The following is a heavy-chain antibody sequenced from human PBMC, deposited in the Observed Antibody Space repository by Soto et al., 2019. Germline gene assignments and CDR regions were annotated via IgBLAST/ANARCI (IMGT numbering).Heavy chain of an antibody. V-gene: IGHV1-3*01. CDR1: GYTFTSYA. CDR3: ARDMSLGAAAGTEPYYYYGMDV. D-gene: IGHD6-13*01. J-gene: IGHJ6*02. CDR2: INAGNGNT. Sequence: ASVKVSCKASGYTFTSYAMHWVRQAPGQRLERMGWINAGNGNTKYSQKFQGRVTITRDTSASTAYMVLSSLRSEDTAVYYCARDMSLGAAAGTEPYYYYGMDVWGQGTTVTSP.